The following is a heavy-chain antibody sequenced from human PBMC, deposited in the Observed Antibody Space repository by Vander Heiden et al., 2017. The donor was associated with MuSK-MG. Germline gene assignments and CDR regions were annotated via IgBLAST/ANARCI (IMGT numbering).Heavy chain of an antibody. Sequence: EVQLVESGGGWVQPGRSLRLSCAASGFTFADYAMHWVRQAPGKGLEWVSGISWNSGSIGYADSVKGRFTISRDNAKNSLYLQMNSLRAEDTALYYCAKAGVGSSWSPGTPLDYWGQGTLVTVSS. CDR3: AKAGVGSSWSPGTPLDY. D-gene: IGHD6-13*01. V-gene: IGHV3-9*01. CDR2: ISWNSGSI. CDR1: GFTFADYA. J-gene: IGHJ4*02.